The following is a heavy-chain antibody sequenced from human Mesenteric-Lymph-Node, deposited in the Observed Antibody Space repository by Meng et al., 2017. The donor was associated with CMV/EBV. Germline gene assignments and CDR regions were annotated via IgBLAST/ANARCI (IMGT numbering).Heavy chain of an antibody. CDR1: GGTFSSYT. Sequence: QVQLVQSGAGVKKPGSSVKVSCKASGGTFSSYTISWVRQAPGQGLECMGRIIPILGIANYAQKFQGRVTITADKSTSTAYMELSSLRSEDTAVYYCAGGIAAAGSRWFDPWGQGTLVTVSS. CDR2: IIPILGIA. J-gene: IGHJ5*02. CDR3: AGGIAAAGSRWFDP. D-gene: IGHD6-13*01. V-gene: IGHV1-69*02.